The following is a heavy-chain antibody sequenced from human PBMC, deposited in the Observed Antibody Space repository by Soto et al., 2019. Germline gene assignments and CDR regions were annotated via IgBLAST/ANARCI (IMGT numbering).Heavy chain of an antibody. D-gene: IGHD2-2*01. CDR1: GFTFSNYG. J-gene: IGHJ6*02. CDR2: ISYDGSDK. V-gene: IGHV3-30*18. CDR3: AKVTGYCSSSSCRRDDYYYYGMDV. Sequence: QVQLVESGGGMVQPGRSLRLSCAASGFTFSNYGMHWVRQAPGKGLEWVAVISYDGSDKYYSDSVKGRFSISRDNSKNTQYLQMNSLRAEDTAVYYCAKVTGYCSSSSCRRDDYYYYGMDVWGQGTTVTVSS.